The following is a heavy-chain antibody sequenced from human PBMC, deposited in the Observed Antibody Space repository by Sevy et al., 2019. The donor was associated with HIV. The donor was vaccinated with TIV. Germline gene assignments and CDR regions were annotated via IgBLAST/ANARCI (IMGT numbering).Heavy chain of an antibody. CDR2: IFPADSDT. J-gene: IGHJ6*02. CDR1: GYSFTTSW. CDR3: ARARGIPHFYYGMDL. Sequence: GESLKISCKPSGYSFTTSWIGWVRQMPGKGLEWMGIIFPADSDTRYSPSCQGQVTISADNSFSTVYLQWSSLKASDTAMYYCARARGIPHFYYGMDLWGQGTTVTVSS. V-gene: IGHV5-51*01. D-gene: IGHD1-26*01.